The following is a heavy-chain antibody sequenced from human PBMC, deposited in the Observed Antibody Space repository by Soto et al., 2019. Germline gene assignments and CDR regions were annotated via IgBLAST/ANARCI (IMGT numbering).Heavy chain of an antibody. CDR2: ISSTTNYI. CDR1: GFTFTRYS. CDR3: ARESEDLTSNFGY. J-gene: IGHJ4*02. Sequence: PGGSLRLSCAASGFTFTRYSMNWVRQAPGKGLEWVSSISSTTNYIYYGDSMKGRFTISRDNAKNSLYLEMNSLRAEDTAVYYCARESEDLTSNFGYWGQGTLVTVSS. V-gene: IGHV3-21*06.